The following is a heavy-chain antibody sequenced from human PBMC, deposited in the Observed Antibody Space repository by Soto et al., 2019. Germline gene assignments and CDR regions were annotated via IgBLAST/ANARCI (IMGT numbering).Heavy chain of an antibody. CDR2: IYYSGST. D-gene: IGHD3-22*01. J-gene: IGHJ4*02. CDR1: GGSISSSSYY. Sequence: QLQLQESGPGLVKPSETLSLTCTVSGGSISSSSYYWGWIRQPPGKGLEWIGSIYYSGSTYYNPSLKSRVTISVDTSKNQFSLKLSSVTAADTAVYYCARLQYYYDRTFDYWGQGTLVTVSS. V-gene: IGHV4-39*01. CDR3: ARLQYYYDRTFDY.